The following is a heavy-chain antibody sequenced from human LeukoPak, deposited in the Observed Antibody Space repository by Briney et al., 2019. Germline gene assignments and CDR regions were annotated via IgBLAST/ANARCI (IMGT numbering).Heavy chain of an antibody. CDR1: GFTFSSYA. CDR3: ARERNGHPFDY. CDR2: ISYDGSNK. D-gene: IGHD1-1*01. Sequence: GGSLRLSCAASGFTFSSYAMHWVRQAPGKGLEWVAVISYDGSNKYYADSVKGRFTISRDNSKNTLYLQMNSLRAEDTAVYYCARERNGHPFDYWGQGTLSPSPQ. V-gene: IGHV3-30*04. J-gene: IGHJ4*02.